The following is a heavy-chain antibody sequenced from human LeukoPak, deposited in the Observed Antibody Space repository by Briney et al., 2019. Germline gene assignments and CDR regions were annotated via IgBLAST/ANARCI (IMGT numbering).Heavy chain of an antibody. Sequence: GGSLRLSCAASGFTFSSYAMSWVRQAPGKGLEWVSAISGSGGSTYYAGSVKGRFTISRDNSKNTLYLQMNSLRAEDTAVYYCARDPGEMATTYYFDYWGQGTLVTVSS. J-gene: IGHJ4*02. CDR3: ARDPGEMATTYYFDY. V-gene: IGHV3-23*01. CDR1: GFTFSSYA. CDR2: ISGSGGST. D-gene: IGHD5-24*01.